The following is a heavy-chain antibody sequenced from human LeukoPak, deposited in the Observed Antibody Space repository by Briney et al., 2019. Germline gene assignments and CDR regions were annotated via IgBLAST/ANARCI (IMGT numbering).Heavy chain of an antibody. J-gene: IGHJ4*02. CDR3: ARLPRYGGYDHFDY. D-gene: IGHD5-12*01. V-gene: IGHV4-59*12. Sequence: PSETLSLTCTVSGGSINGYYWSWIRQSPGKGLEWIWYVSYSGSTTYNPSLESRVTISVDTSKNQFSLKLNSVTAADTAVYYCARLPRYGGYDHFDYWGQGILVIVSS. CDR1: GGSINGYY. CDR2: VSYSGST.